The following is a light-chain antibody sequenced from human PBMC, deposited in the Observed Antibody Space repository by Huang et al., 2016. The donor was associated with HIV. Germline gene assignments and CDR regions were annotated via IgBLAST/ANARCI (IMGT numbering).Light chain of an antibody. CDR1: PTVIKN. CDR2: GAS. CDR3: QQYNRWPPLT. V-gene: IGKV3-15*01. Sequence: VMTQSPASLSVSPGERVTLSCRASPTVIKNLAWYQQRPGQPPRLLGYGASVRAAGVPDRFSGSGSRTDFTLTITSLQSEDFAIYYCQQYNRWPPLTFGRGTKVETK. J-gene: IGKJ4*01.